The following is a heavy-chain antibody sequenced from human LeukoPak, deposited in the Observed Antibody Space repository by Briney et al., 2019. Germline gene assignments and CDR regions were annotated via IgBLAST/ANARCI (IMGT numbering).Heavy chain of an antibody. Sequence: GGSLRLSCAASGFTFDDYAMHWVRHAPGKGLEWVSGINWNSGSIGYADSVKGRFTISRDNAKNSLYLQMNSLRAEDTALYYCAKDLGYCSGGSCCAFDYWGQGTLVTVSS. CDR1: GFTFDDYA. CDR2: INWNSGSI. V-gene: IGHV3-9*01. D-gene: IGHD2-15*01. J-gene: IGHJ4*02. CDR3: AKDLGYCSGGSCCAFDY.